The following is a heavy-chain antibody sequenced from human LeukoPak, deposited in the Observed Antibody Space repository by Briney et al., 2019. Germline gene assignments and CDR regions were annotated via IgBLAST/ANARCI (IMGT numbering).Heavy chain of an antibody. Sequence: PGGSLRLSCAASGFTASSNYMSWVRQAPGKGLEWVSAISGSGGSTYYADSVKGRFTISRDNSKNTLYLQMNSLRAEDTAVYYCATSSTLAADDYWGQGTLVTVSS. CDR3: ATSSTLAADDY. CDR1: GFTASSNY. V-gene: IGHV3-23*01. D-gene: IGHD6-25*01. CDR2: ISGSGGST. J-gene: IGHJ4*02.